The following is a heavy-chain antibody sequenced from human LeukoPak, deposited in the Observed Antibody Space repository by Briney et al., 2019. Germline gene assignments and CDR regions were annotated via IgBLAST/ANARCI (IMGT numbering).Heavy chain of an antibody. V-gene: IGHV5-51*01. Sequence: GESLKISCEGFGYSFTSFWIGWVRQMPGRGLEWMGATYPDDSHIIYSPSFEGQVTISTDESISTVYLQWSSLRASDSGMYYCTRRLYSGKNPGAGDFDYWGQGTLVTVSS. D-gene: IGHD1-26*01. J-gene: IGHJ4*02. CDR2: TYPDDSHI. CDR3: TRRLYSGKNPGAGDFDY. CDR1: GYSFTSFW.